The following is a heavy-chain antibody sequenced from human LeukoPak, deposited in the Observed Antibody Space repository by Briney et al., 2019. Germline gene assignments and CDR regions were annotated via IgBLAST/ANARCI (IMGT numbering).Heavy chain of an antibody. CDR1: GFTFRKYN. D-gene: IGHD1-14*01. CDR2: ISSGSSYI. Sequence: GGSLRLSCAASGFTFRKYNMNWVRQAPGKGLEWVSSISSGSSYIYYADSVKGRFTISRDNAKNSLYLQMNSLRAEDTAVYYCARVPGRGDGGYYYYYMDVWGKGTTVTVSS. J-gene: IGHJ6*03. V-gene: IGHV3-21*01. CDR3: ARVPGRGDGGYYYYYMDV.